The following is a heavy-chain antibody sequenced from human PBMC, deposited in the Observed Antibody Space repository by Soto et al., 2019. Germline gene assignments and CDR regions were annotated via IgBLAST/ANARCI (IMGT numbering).Heavy chain of an antibody. J-gene: IGHJ4*02. D-gene: IGHD3-10*01. CDR1: GGTCSSYA. CDR3: ARAVGDYDSGSYLFDY. V-gene: IGHV1-69*13. CDR2: IIPIFGTA. Sequence: SVQVSGKASGGTCSSYAISWVRQAPGQGLEWMGGIIPIFGTANYAQKFQGRVTITADESTRTAYMELSSLRSEDTAVYYCARAVGDYDSGSYLFDYWGQGTLVTVSS.